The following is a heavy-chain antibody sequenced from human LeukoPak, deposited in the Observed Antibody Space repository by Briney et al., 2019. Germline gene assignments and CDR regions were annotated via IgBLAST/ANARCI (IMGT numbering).Heavy chain of an antibody. J-gene: IGHJ3*01. Sequence: SETLSLTCAVSGGSISSTSYYWAWIRQPPGKGLEWIGTIYYSGSTYHNPSLKSRVTMSVDTSRNQFSLKLSSVDAADTAVYYCAKAGIRYFDSSGLYAFDFWGQGTTVTVSS. CDR2: IYYSGST. D-gene: IGHD3-22*01. CDR3: AKAGIRYFDSSGLYAFDF. CDR1: GGSISSTSYY. V-gene: IGHV4-39*01.